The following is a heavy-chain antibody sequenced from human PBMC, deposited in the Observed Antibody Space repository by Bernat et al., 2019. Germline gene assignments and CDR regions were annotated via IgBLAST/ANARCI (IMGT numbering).Heavy chain of an antibody. D-gene: IGHD1-26*01. CDR3: ARVVGATTSRYYFDY. CDR1: AFTFSTYA. Sequence: VHLLESGGGLVQPGGSLRLSCSASAFTFSTYAMNWVRQAPGKGLEWVSTISGSGFSTYYADSVKGRFTISRDNSKNTLSLQMNSLRAEDTAVYYCARVVGATTSRYYFDYWGQGTLVTVSS. V-gene: IGHV3-23*01. J-gene: IGHJ4*02. CDR2: ISGSGFST.